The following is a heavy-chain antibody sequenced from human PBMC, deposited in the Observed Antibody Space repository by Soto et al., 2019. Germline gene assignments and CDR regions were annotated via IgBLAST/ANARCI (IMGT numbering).Heavy chain of an antibody. J-gene: IGHJ4*02. CDR2: IYTSGTT. CDR1: GLTLSHYY. D-gene: IGHD3-9*01. Sequence: EVELVESGGGLIQPGGSLRLSFIASGLTLSHYYMTWVRQAPGKGLEWVSIIYTSGTTYYADHAKGRFTISRDTSRTTLYLQMNNLRAEDTAVYSCASGLGPFFDSWGQGTLVTVSS. V-gene: IGHV3-53*01. CDR3: ASGLGPFFDS.